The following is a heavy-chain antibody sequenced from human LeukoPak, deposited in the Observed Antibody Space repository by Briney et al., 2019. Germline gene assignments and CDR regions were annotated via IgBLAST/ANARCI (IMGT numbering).Heavy chain of an antibody. Sequence: GGSLRLSCAASEFTFSSYSMNWVRQAPGKGLEWVSYITGSGNVKYYADSVKGRSTISRDNAQNSLYLQMNSLRVEDTAVYYCTRGPGYWGQGTLVTVSS. CDR2: ITGSGNVK. V-gene: IGHV3-48*04. CDR1: EFTFSSYS. CDR3: TRGPGY. J-gene: IGHJ4*02.